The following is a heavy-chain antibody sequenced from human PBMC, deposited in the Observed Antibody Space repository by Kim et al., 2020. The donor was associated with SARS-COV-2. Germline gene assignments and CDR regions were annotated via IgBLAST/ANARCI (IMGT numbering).Heavy chain of an antibody. D-gene: IGHD6-19*01. CDR3: AKIQVRYSSGWGVFAFDI. V-gene: IGHV3-9*01. J-gene: IGHJ3*02. Sequence: KGRFTISRDNAQNSLYLQMNSLRAEDTALYYCAKIQVRYSSGWGVFAFDIWGQGTMVTVSS.